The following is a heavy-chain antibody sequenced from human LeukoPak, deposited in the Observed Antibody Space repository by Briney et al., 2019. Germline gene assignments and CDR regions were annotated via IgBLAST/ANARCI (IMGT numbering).Heavy chain of an antibody. J-gene: IGHJ3*02. CDR3: ARDTRGWGGGAAFDI. V-gene: IGHV4-38-2*02. CDR2: IHHSGNT. D-gene: IGHD3-10*01. Sequence: SETLSLTCTVSGYSISNDYYWGWIRQPPGKGLEWIGSIHHSGNTNYNPSLKSRATISVDTSKNQFSLRLSSVTAADTAVYYCARDTRGWGGGAAFDIWGQGTMVTVSS. CDR1: GYSISNDYY.